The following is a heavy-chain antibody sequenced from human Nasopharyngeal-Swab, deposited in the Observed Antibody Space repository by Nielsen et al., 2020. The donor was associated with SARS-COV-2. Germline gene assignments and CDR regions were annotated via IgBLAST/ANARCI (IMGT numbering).Heavy chain of an antibody. J-gene: IGHJ6*02. Sequence: GGSLRLSCAASGFTFSGYAMSWVRQAPGKGLEWVSIISGSGDTTYYADSVKDRFTISRDNSKNTLYLQTNSLRVEDTAVYYCAKAPYLRGLDVWSQGTTVTVSS. CDR3: AKAPYLRGLDV. CDR1: GFTFSGYA. CDR2: ISGSGDTT. D-gene: IGHD2-21*01. V-gene: IGHV3-23*01.